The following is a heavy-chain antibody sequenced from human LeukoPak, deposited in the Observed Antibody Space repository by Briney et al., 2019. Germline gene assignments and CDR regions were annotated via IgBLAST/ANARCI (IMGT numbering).Heavy chain of an antibody. J-gene: IGHJ6*02. CDR3: ASTYYYDSSGSPENYGMDV. Sequence: GESLKISCKGSGYSFTSYWISWVRQMPGKGLEWMGRIDPSGSYTNYSPSFQGHVTISADKSISTAYLQWSSLKASDTAMYYCASTYYYDSSGSPENYGMDVWGQGTTVTVSS. CDR1: GYSFTSYW. CDR2: IDPSGSYT. V-gene: IGHV5-10-1*01. D-gene: IGHD3-22*01.